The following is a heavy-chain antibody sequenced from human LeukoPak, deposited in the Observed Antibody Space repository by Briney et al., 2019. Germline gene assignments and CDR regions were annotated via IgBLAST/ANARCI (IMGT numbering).Heavy chain of an antibody. J-gene: IGHJ2*01. CDR3: ARYGPSWYFDL. D-gene: IGHD3-10*01. CDR2: ICYSGST. Sequence: SETLSLTCTVSGGSISGYYWSWIRQPPGKGLEWIGYICYSGSTNYNPSLKRRVTISVDTSKNQFSLKLSSVTAADTAVYYCARYGPSWYFDLWGRGTLVTVSS. V-gene: IGHV4-59*01. CDR1: GGSISGYY.